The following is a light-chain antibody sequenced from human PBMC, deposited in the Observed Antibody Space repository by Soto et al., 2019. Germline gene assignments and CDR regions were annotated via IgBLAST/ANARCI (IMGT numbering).Light chain of an antibody. J-gene: IGKJ5*01. CDR2: DAS. CDR1: QSVSNQ. Sequence: EAVLTQSPVTLSLSPGARATLSCRASQSVSNQLAWYQQKPGQAPRLLIYDASRRVTGIPPRCSGSGSGTDFTLTLSSLEPEDFAVYYCQQRAGSRTFGQGTRLEI. V-gene: IGKV3-11*01. CDR3: QQRAGSRT.